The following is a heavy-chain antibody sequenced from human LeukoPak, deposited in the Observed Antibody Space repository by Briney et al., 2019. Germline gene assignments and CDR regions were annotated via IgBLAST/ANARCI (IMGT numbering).Heavy chain of an antibody. V-gene: IGHV3-64D*06. CDR3: VKDSTNWPYEGYMDV. J-gene: IGHJ6*04. D-gene: IGHD6-13*01. CDR2: ITTNGGST. Sequence: AGGSLRLSCSASGFTFSRYAMHWVRQAPGKGLEYVSGITTNGGSTYYADSVKGRFTISRDNSKNTLYLQMSSQRAEDTAIYYCVKDSTNWPYEGYMDVWGKGTTVTVPS. CDR1: GFTFSRYA.